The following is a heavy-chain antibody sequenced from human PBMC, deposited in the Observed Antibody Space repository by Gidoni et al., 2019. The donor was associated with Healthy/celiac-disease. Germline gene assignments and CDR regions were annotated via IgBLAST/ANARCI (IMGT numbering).Heavy chain of an antibody. D-gene: IGHD3-16*01. J-gene: IGHJ4*02. V-gene: IGHV4-39*01. Sequence: QLQLQESGPGLVKPSETLSLTCTVSGGSISSSSYYWGWIRQPPGKGLEWIGSIYYSGSTYYNPSLKSRVTISVDTSKNQFSLKLSSVTAADTAVYYCARHGGLTRRSHFDYWGQGTLVTVSS. CDR1: GGSISSSSYY. CDR3: ARHGGLTRRSHFDY. CDR2: IYYSGST.